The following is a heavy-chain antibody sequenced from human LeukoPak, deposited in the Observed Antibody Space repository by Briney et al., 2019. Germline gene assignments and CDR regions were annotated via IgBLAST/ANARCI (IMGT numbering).Heavy chain of an antibody. Sequence: TGGSLRLSCAASGFTFSSYAMHWVRQAPGKGLEWVAVISYDGSNKYYADSVKGRFTISRDNSKNTLYLQMNSLRAEDTAVYYCARERRQQLPPAYYYYYYMDVWGKGTTVTVSS. D-gene: IGHD6-13*01. V-gene: IGHV3-30*04. CDR2: ISYDGSNK. CDR1: GFTFSSYA. CDR3: ARERRQQLPPAYYYYYYMDV. J-gene: IGHJ6*03.